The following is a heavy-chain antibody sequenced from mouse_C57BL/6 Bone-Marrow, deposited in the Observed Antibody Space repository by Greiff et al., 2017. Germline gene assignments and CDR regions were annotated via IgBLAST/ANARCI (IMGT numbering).Heavy chain of an antibody. J-gene: IGHJ4*01. Sequence: QVQLKESGAELARPGASVKLSCKASGYTFTSYGISWVKQRTGQGLEWIGEIYPRSGNTYYNEKFKGEATLTADNSSSTAYMDLSSLTSEDSAVYFCARHFPSVFAMDYWGQGTSVTVSS. CDR3: ARHFPSVFAMDY. D-gene: IGHD6-1*01. CDR2: IYPRSGNT. CDR1: GYTFTSYG. V-gene: IGHV1-81*01.